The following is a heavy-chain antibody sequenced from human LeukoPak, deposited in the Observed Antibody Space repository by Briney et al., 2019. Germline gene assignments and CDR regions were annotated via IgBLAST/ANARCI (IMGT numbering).Heavy chain of an antibody. J-gene: IGHJ5*02. D-gene: IGHD1-1*01. CDR2: IYHSGST. Sequence: SETLSLTCAVSGGSISSGGYSWSWIRQPPGKGLEWIGYIYHSGSTYYNPSLKSRVTISVDRSKNQFSLKLSSVTAADTAVYYCARVKSGTWSDGGDWFDPWGQGTLVTVSS. CDR1: GGSISSGGYS. CDR3: ARVKSGTWSDGGDWFDP. V-gene: IGHV4-30-2*01.